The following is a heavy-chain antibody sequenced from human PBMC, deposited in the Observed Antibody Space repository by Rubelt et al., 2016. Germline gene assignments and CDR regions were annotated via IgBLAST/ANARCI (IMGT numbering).Heavy chain of an antibody. CDR2: INPNSGGT. D-gene: IGHD3-22*01. CDR1: GYTFTGSY. J-gene: IGHJ4*02. V-gene: IGHV1-2*02. Sequence: QVQLVQSGAEVKKPGASVKVSCKASGYTFTGSYMHWVRQAPGQGLEWMGWINPNSGGTNYAQKFQGRVTMTRDTSISSAYMELSRLRSDDTAVYYCARFAIGGHSSGYLFDYWGQGTLVTVSS. CDR3: ARFAIGGHSSGYLFDY.